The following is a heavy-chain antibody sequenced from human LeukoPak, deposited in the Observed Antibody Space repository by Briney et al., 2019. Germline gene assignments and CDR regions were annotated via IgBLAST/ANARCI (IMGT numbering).Heavy chain of an antibody. CDR1: GFTFSNAW. CDR2: IKSKTDGGTT. J-gene: IGHJ4*02. Sequence: GGSLRLSCAASGFTFSNAWMSWVRQAPGKGLEWVGRIKSKTDGGTTDYAAPVKGRFTISRDDSKNTLYLQMNSLKTEDTAVYYCTTVDNPTPYSSSWSFDYWGQGTLVTVSS. D-gene: IGHD6-13*01. V-gene: IGHV3-15*01. CDR3: TTVDNPTPYSSSWSFDY.